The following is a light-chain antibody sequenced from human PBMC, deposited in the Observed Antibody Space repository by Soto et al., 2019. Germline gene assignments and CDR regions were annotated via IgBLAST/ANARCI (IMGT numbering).Light chain of an antibody. Sequence: EIQMTQPPSTLSASVGDRVTITCRASQSISYWLAWYQQKPGKAPNLLIYDASSLQSGVPSRFSGSGSGTEFTLTISSLQPDDFATYYCQEYNSHSWTFGQGTKVDIK. J-gene: IGKJ1*01. V-gene: IGKV1-5*01. CDR3: QEYNSHSWT. CDR1: QSISYW. CDR2: DAS.